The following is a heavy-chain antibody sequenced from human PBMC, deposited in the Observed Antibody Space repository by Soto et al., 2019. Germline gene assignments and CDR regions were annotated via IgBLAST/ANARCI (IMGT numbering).Heavy chain of an antibody. V-gene: IGHV1-2*02. CDR2: INPNSGGT. J-gene: IGHJ6*02. CDR3: ARDQGIMTTVTYYYYYGMDV. Sequence: ASVKVSCKASGYTFTGYYMHWVRQAPGQGLEWMGWINPNSGGTNYAQRFQGRVTMTRDTSISTAYMELSRLRSDDTAVYCCARDQGIMTTVTYYYYYGMDVWGQGTTVTVSS. CDR1: GYTFTGYY. D-gene: IGHD4-4*01.